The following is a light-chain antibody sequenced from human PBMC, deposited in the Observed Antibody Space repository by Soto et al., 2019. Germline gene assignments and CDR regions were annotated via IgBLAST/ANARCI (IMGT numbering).Light chain of an antibody. V-gene: IGLV2-14*01. CDR3: SSYTSSSTFV. J-gene: IGLJ1*01. CDR2: HVT. Sequence: QSVLTQSASVSGSPGQSITISCTGTSSDVGGHDYVSWYQQHPGKAPTLMIYHVTNRPSGVSSRFSGSKSGNTAFLIISGLQAEDEADYYCSSYTSSSTFVFGTGTEVTVL. CDR1: SSDVGGHDY.